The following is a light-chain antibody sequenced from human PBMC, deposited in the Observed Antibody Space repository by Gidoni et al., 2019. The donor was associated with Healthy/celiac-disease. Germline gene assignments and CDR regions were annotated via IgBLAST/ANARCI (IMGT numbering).Light chain of an antibody. CDR1: QFISTW. Sequence: DIQMTQSPSTLSASVGDRVTITCRASQFISTWLAWYQVKPGKAPKLLIFKASSLESGVPARFSGSGSGTEFSLTIRSLQSVDFATYYCQQYYSQRAFGQGTKVEIK. CDR2: KAS. CDR3: QQYYSQRA. J-gene: IGKJ1*01. V-gene: IGKV1-5*03.